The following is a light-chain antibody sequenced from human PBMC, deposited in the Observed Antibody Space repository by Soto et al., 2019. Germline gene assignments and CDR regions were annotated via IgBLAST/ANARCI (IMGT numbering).Light chain of an antibody. Sequence: EIVLTQSPGTLSLSPGERATLSCRASQSVSSNYLAWYQQKPGQAPRPLIYGASSRATGIPDRFSGSGAGTDFTLTISTLGSEAFEVYFCQQYGSSLWTFGQRTKVDIK. CDR1: QSVSSNY. CDR2: GAS. CDR3: QQYGSSLWT. V-gene: IGKV3-20*01. J-gene: IGKJ1*01.